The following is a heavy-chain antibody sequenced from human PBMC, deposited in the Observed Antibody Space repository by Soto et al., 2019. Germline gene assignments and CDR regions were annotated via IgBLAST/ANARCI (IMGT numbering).Heavy chain of an antibody. CDR2: INAANGNT. CDR3: ARDNNWADY. Sequence: GASVKVSCKASGYTFANSAMHWVRQAPGQRLEWMGWINAANGNTKYSQRFQGRLTISRDTSASTAVMELSGLRYEDKAVYYCARDNNWADYWGQGTLVTVSS. CDR1: GYTFANSA. J-gene: IGHJ4*02. D-gene: IGHD1-1*01. V-gene: IGHV1-3*01.